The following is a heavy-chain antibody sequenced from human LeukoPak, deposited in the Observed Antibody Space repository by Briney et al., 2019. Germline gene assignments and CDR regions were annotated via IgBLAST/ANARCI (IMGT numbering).Heavy chain of an antibody. V-gene: IGHV1-46*01. J-gene: IGHJ5*02. CDR3: ARGPLGYCSSTSCYGEWFDP. Sequence: ASVKVSCKASGYTFTSYYMHWVRQAPGQGLEWVGIINLSGGSTNYAQKFQGRVTMTKDTSTSTVYMELSSLRSEDTAVYYCARGPLGYCSSTSCYGEWFDPWGQGTLVTVSS. CDR2: INLSGGST. CDR1: GYTFTSYY. D-gene: IGHD2-2*01.